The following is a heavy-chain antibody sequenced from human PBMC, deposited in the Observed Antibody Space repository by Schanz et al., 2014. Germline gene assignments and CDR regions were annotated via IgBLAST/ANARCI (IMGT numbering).Heavy chain of an antibody. Sequence: QVQLQESGPGLVKPSETLSLTCSVSGGSISTYYWSWIRQSPGKGLEWIGFVFYGETTIYNPSLKRRVTISGDPSKNHLSLKLTSLTDADTAVYYCARHRDPDRGGYDFWGQGILVTVSS. D-gene: IGHD5-12*01. CDR2: VFYGETT. J-gene: IGHJ4*02. V-gene: IGHV4-59*08. CDR1: GGSISTYY. CDR3: ARHRDPDRGGYDF.